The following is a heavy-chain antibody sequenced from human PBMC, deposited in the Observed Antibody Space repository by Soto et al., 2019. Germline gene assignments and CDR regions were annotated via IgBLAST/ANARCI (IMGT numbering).Heavy chain of an antibody. CDR1: GYTFTNYG. Sequence: QVQLVQSGAEVKKPGASVTVSCKASGYTFTNYGINWVRQAPGKGLEWMGWISAYSGHTNYAQKLQDRVTRTTDTSTSKAYMELRSLRSDDTAVYYCARRPHLADNVELDYWGQGTLVTVSS. CDR2: ISAYSGHT. D-gene: IGHD6-19*01. CDR3: ARRPHLADNVELDY. V-gene: IGHV1-18*01. J-gene: IGHJ4*02.